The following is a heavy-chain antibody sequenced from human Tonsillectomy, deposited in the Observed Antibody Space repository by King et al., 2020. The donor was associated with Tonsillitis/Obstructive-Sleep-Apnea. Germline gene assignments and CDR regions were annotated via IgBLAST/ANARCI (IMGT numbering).Heavy chain of an antibody. V-gene: IGHV5-51*01. J-gene: IGHJ2*01. D-gene: IGHD2-2*02. CDR2: IYPDDSDV. CDR3: ARLLGYCTSTSCDNYWYFDL. CDR1: GYNFAHYW. Sequence: VQLVESGAVMKKPGESLKISCSGSGYNFAHYWIGWVRQMPGKGLEWMGIIYPDDSDVKSSPSFRGRVTISADRSISTAYLQWSGLGTSDTAIYYCARLLGYCTSTSCDNYWYFDLWGRGTLVTVSS.